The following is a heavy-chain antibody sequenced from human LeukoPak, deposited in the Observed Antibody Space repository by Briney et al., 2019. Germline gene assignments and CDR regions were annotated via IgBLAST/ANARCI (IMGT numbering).Heavy chain of an antibody. CDR2: INHSGST. D-gene: IGHD3-9*01. Sequence: SETLSLTCAVYGGSFSGYHWSWIRQPPGKGLEWIGEINHSGSTNYNPSLKSRVTISVDTSKNQFSLKLSSVTAADTAVYYCASTHTYYDILTGYYPQYYYYGMDVWGQGTTVTVSS. CDR1: GGSFSGYH. V-gene: IGHV4-34*01. J-gene: IGHJ6*02. CDR3: ASTHTYYDILTGYYPQYYYYGMDV.